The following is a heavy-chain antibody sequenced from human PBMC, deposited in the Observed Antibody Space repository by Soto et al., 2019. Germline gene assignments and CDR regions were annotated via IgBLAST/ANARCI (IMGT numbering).Heavy chain of an antibody. J-gene: IGHJ4*02. CDR1: GFTFSSYA. CDR2: ISGSGGST. D-gene: IGHD1-26*01. Sequence: EVQLLESGGGLVQPGGSLRLSCAASGFTFSSYAMRWVRQAPVKGLEWVSAISGSGGSTYYADSVKGRFTISRDNSKITLYLQMNSLRAEDTAVYYCARRGSGSYYDYWGQGTVVTVSS. V-gene: IGHV3-23*01. CDR3: ARRGSGSYYDY.